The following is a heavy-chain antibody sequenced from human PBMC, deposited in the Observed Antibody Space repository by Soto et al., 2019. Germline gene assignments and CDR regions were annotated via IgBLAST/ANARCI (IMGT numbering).Heavy chain of an antibody. D-gene: IGHD6-6*01. CDR2: ISYDGSNK. Sequence: PGGSLRLSCAASGFTFSSYAMHWVRQAPGKGLEWVAVISYDGSNKYYADSVKGRFTISRDNSKNTLYLQMNSLRAEDTAVYYCARTTSSSAYRIYYYYYYGMDVWGQGTTVTVSS. J-gene: IGHJ6*02. V-gene: IGHV3-30-3*01. CDR1: GFTFSSYA. CDR3: ARTTSSSAYRIYYYYYYGMDV.